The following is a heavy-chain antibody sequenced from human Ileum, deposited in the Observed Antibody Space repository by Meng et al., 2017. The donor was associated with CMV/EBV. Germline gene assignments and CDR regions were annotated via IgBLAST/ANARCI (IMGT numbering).Heavy chain of an antibody. CDR2: IYYSGST. J-gene: IGHJ3*02. V-gene: IGHV4-30-4*01. CDR1: ISSGDYY. Sequence: ISSGDYYWSWIRQPPGKGLEWIGYIYYSGSTYYNPSLKSRVTISVDTSKNQFSLKLSSVTAADTAVYYCARRDPFDCGGDCYSDFDIWGQGTMVTVSS. CDR3: ARRDPFDCGGDCYSDFDI. D-gene: IGHD2-21*02.